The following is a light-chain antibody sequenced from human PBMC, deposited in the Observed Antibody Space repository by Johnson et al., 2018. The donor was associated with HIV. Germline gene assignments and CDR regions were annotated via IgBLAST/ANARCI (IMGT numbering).Light chain of an antibody. Sequence: HSVLTQPPSMSAAPGQKVTISCSASSSNIGNNYVSWYQQLPGTAPKLLIYDNNKRPSGIPDRFSGSKSGTSATLGITGLQTGDEADYYCGTWDSGLSAVYVFGTGTQVTVL. V-gene: IGLV1-51*01. J-gene: IGLJ1*01. CDR2: DNN. CDR1: SSNIGNNY. CDR3: GTWDSGLSAVYV.